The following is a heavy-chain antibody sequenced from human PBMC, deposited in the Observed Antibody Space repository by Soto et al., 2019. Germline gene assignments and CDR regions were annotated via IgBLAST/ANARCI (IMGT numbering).Heavy chain of an antibody. CDR3: AKDLIAAAAYHYFDY. CDR1: GFTFSIYA. J-gene: IGHJ4*02. D-gene: IGHD6-13*01. V-gene: IGHV3-23*01. Sequence: GGSLRLSCAASGFTFSIYAMSWVRQAPGKGLEWVSAISGSGGSTYYADSVKGRFTISRDNSKNTLYLQMNRLRAEDTAVYYCAKDLIAAAAYHYFDYWGQGTLVTVSS. CDR2: ISGSGGST.